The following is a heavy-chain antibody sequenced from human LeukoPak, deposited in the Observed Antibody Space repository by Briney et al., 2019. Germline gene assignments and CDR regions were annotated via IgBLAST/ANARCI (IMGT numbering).Heavy chain of an antibody. D-gene: IGHD3-3*01. J-gene: IGHJ5*02. Sequence: ASVKVSCKASGGTFSSYAISWVRQAPGQGLEWMGRIIPILGIANYAQKFQGRVTITADKSTSTAYMELSSLRSEDTAVYYCARARGGVVLRFLEWLPSGFDPWGQGTLVTVSS. CDR1: GGTFSSYA. CDR2: IIPILGIA. V-gene: IGHV1-69*04. CDR3: ARARGGVVLRFLEWLPSGFDP.